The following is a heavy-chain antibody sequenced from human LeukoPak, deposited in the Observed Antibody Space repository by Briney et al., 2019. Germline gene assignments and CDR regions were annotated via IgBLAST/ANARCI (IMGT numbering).Heavy chain of an antibody. CDR3: AKGYCRGNSCYDDRGAFDY. J-gene: IGHJ4*02. V-gene: IGHV4-38-2*01. Sequence: GSLRLSCAASGFTFSSYEMNWVRQPPGKGLEWVGSIYYSGSTYYNPSLKSRVTISVDTSKNQFSLKLSSVTAADTAVYYCAKGYCRGNSCYDDRGAFDYWGQGTLVTVSS. D-gene: IGHD2-2*01. CDR1: GFTFSSYE. CDR2: IYYSGST.